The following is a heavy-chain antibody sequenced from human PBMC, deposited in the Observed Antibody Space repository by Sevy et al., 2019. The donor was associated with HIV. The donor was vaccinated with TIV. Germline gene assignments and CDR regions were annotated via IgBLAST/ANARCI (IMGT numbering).Heavy chain of an antibody. CDR1: GFTFSEYG. CDR2: ISHDGRNNK. Sequence: GGSLRLSCVASGFTFSEYGMHWVRQAPGKGLEWVAVISHDGRNNKYNADSVKGRFTISRDNSKNTLYLQMNSLRAEDTAIYNCARDRGEILRSAFKSWGQGTRVTVSS. J-gene: IGHJ5*02. V-gene: IGHV3-33*08. CDR3: ARDRGEILRSAFKS. D-gene: IGHD3-10*01.